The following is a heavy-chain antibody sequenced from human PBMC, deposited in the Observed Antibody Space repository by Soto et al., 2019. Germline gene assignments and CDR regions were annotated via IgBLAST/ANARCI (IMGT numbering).Heavy chain of an antibody. CDR3: ARPYGGKIGDAPDL. D-gene: IGHD4-17*01. CDR1: GFTFSSHA. Sequence: GGSLRLSCVASGFTFSSHAMSWVRQVPGKGLEWVSTISDAAGSAYYVDSVKGRFTISRDNSKKTLYLQMNSLRAEDSAVYYCARPYGGKIGDAPDLWGPGTMVTVSS. CDR2: ISDAAGSA. V-gene: IGHV3-23*01. J-gene: IGHJ3*01.